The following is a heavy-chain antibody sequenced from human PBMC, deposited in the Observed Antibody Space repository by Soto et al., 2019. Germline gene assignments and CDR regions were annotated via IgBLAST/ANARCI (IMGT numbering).Heavy chain of an antibody. CDR3: ARGHSGWYYLGDN. D-gene: IGHD6-19*01. J-gene: IGHJ4*02. Sequence: ASVKVSCKASGYTVTDYAIYWVRQAPGQSLEWMGWITPGNGKTRYSEKFQGRVTITWDTSATTAYMELSSLRSEDTAVYYCARGHSGWYYLGDNWGQGTLVTVSS. CDR2: ITPGNGKT. CDR1: GYTVTDYA. V-gene: IGHV1-3*01.